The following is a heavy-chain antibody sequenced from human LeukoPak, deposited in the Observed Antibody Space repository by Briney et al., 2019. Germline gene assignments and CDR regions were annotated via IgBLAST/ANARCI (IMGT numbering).Heavy chain of an antibody. D-gene: IGHD3-22*01. CDR2: IYYSGST. CDR1: GGSISTYY. CDR3: ASYSSGYPRSHFDI. V-gene: IGHV4-39*07. Sequence: SETLSLTCTVSGGSISTYYWSWIRPPPGKGLEWIGSIYYSGSTYYNPSLKSRVTISVDTSKNQFSLKLSSVTAADTAVYYCASYSSGYPRSHFDIWGQGTMVTVSS. J-gene: IGHJ3*02.